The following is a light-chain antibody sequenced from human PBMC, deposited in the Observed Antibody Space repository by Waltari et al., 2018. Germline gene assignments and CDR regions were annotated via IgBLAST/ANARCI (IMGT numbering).Light chain of an antibody. CDR1: SSDVGRYNY. CDR2: EVS. V-gene: IGLV2-14*01. CDR3: SSYTSSSTLV. J-gene: IGLJ2*01. Sequence: QSALTQPASVSGSPGQSITLSCTGPSSDVGRYNYVSWYQQHPGKAPKLMIYEVSNRPSGVSNRFSGSKSGNTASLTISGLQTEDEADYYCSSYTSSSTLVFGGGTKLTVL.